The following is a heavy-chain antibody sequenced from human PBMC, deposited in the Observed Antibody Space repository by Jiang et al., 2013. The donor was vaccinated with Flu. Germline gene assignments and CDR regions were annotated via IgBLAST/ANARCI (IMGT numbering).Heavy chain of an antibody. J-gene: IGHJ6*02. CDR2: TYYKSQWYV. CDR1: GTVSLPQCC. Sequence: QTLSLTCAISGTVSLPQCCLELDQAVPFEGLEWLGKTYYKSQWYVQSAPSVKSRITINADTSKNQFSLQLNSVTPEDTAVYFCARGVPYAIDVWGQGTTVTVSS. CDR3: ARGVPYAIDV. V-gene: IGHV6-1*01. D-gene: IGHD2-2*01.